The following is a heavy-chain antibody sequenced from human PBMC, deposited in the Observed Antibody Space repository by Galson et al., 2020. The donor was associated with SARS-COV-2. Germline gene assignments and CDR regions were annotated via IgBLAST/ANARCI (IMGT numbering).Heavy chain of an antibody. Sequence: SETLSLTCTVSGGSISSSSYYWGWIRQPPGQGLEWIGSIYYSGSTYYNPSLKSRVTISVDTSKNQFSLKLSSVTAADTAVYYCARTYGSGSYYVLAFDIWGQGTMVTVSS. CDR2: IYYSGST. V-gene: IGHV4-39*07. CDR1: GGSISSSSYY. J-gene: IGHJ3*02. CDR3: ARTYGSGSYYVLAFDI. D-gene: IGHD3-10*01.